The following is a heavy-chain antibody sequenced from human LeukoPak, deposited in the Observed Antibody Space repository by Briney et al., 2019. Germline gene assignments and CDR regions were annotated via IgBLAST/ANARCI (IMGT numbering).Heavy chain of an antibody. Sequence: SETLSLTYTVSGGSISSYYWSWIRQPPGKGLEWIGYIYYSGSTNYNPSLKSRVTISVDTSKNQFSLKLSSVTAADTAVYYCARGRYPSPGYWGQGTLVTVSS. J-gene: IGHJ4*02. CDR2: IYYSGST. D-gene: IGHD3-16*02. V-gene: IGHV4-59*01. CDR1: GGSISSYY. CDR3: ARGRYPSPGY.